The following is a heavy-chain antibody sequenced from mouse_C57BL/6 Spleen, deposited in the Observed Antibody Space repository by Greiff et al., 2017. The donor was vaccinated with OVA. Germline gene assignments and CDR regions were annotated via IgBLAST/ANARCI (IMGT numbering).Heavy chain of an antibody. Sequence: EVKLQESGGGLVKPGGSLTLSCAASGFTFSDYGMHWVRQAPEKGLEWVAYISSGRSPTYYADTVTGRFTISRDNAKNTLFLQMTSLRSEDTAMENGARGGWDYAMDYWGQGTSVTVSS. J-gene: IGHJ4*01. CDR2: ISSGRSPT. D-gene: IGHD3-3*01. V-gene: IGHV5-17*01. CDR3: ARGGWDYAMDY. CDR1: GFTFSDYG.